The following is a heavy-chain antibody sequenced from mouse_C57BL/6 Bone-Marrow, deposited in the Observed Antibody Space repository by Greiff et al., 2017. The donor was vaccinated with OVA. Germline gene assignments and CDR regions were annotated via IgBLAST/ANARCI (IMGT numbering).Heavy chain of an antibody. V-gene: IGHV1-55*01. Sequence: QVQLQQPGAELVKPGASVKMFCKASGYTFTSYWITWVKQRPGQGLEWIGDIYPGSGSTNYNEKFKSKATLTVDTSSSTAYMQLSSLTSEDSAVYYCARGPFITTVETWFAYWGQGTLVTVSA. CDR1: GYTFTSYW. CDR3: ARGPFITTVETWFAY. CDR2: IYPGSGST. J-gene: IGHJ3*01. D-gene: IGHD1-1*01.